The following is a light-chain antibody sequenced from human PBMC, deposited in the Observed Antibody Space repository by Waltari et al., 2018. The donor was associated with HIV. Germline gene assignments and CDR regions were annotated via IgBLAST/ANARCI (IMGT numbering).Light chain of an antibody. CDR1: QDISNY. V-gene: IGKV1-33*01. Sequence: DIQMTKSPSSLSASVGDRVTITCQASQDISNYLNWYQHKPGKAPKLLIYDASNLETGVPSRFSGSGSGTDFTFTISSLQPEDIATYYCQQYDNLPYTFGQGTKLEIK. CDR3: QQYDNLPYT. CDR2: DAS. J-gene: IGKJ2*01.